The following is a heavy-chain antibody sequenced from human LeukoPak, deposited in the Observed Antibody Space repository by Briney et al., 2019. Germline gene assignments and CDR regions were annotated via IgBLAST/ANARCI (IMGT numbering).Heavy chain of an antibody. J-gene: IGHJ4*02. D-gene: IGHD5-12*01. CDR1: GFTFSSYW. CDR2: IKQDGSEK. CDR3: ARDQGWATVPYYFDY. Sequence: PGGSLRLSCAASGFTFSSYWMSWVRQAPGKGLEWVANIKQDGSEKYYVDSVKGRFTISRDNAKNSLYLQMNSLRAEDTAVYYCARDQGWATVPYYFDYWGQGTLVTVSS. V-gene: IGHV3-7*01.